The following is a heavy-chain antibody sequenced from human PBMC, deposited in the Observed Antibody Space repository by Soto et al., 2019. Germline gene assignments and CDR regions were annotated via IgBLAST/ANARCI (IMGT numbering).Heavy chain of an antibody. CDR3: ARAYCSSTICYRPHHYYYYFGMDV. J-gene: IGHJ6*02. D-gene: IGHD2-2*01. CDR2: INHSGST. V-gene: IGHV4-34*01. CDR1: GGSFSGYY. Sequence: QVQLQQWGAGRLKPSETLSLTCAVYGGSFSGYYWSWIRQPPGKGLEWIGEINHSGSTNYNPSLKSRVTISVDTTNNQLSLKLSSVTAADTAVYYCARAYCSSTICYRPHHYYYYFGMDVWGPGTTVPVSS.